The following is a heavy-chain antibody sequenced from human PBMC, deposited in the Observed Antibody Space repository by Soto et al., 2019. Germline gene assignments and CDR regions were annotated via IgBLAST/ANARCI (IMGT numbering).Heavy chain of an antibody. V-gene: IGHV1-3*01. CDR3: VRSIVVVTAADY. Sequence: QVQLVQSGAEVKKPGASVKVSCKASGYTFTSYAMHWVRQAPGQRLEWMGWINAGNGNTTYSQKFQGRVTITRDTSASTAYMELSRVRSEDTAVYYCVRSIVVVTAADYWGHGTRITVSS. CDR1: GYTFTSYA. CDR2: INAGNGNT. D-gene: IGHD2-21*02. J-gene: IGHJ4*01.